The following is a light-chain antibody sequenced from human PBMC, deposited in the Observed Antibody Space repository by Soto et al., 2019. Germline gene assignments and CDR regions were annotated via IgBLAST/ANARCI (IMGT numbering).Light chain of an antibody. CDR3: AAWDDSLSGRV. CDR1: SSNIGSHY. V-gene: IGLV1-47*01. CDR2: RND. Sequence: QAVLTQPPSASGTPGQRVTISCSGSSSNIGSHYLYWYQQFPGTAPKLLIYRNDQRPSGVPDRFSGSRSGTSASLAISGLRSEDEADYYCAAWDDSLSGRVFGGGTKLTVL. J-gene: IGLJ3*02.